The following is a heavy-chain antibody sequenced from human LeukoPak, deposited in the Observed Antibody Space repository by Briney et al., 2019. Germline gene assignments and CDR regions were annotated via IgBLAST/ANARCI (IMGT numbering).Heavy chain of an antibody. J-gene: IGHJ4*02. CDR2: IGSSSSPI. CDR1: GFTYSAYS. CDR3: ARDQAYSFDY. Sequence: GGSLRLSCAASGFTYSAYSMNWVRQAPEKGLEWVSYIGSSSSPIYYADSVKGRFTISRDNAKNSLYLQMDSLRAEDTAVYYCARDQAYSFDYWGQGTLVTVSS. V-gene: IGHV3-48*01. D-gene: IGHD4-11*01.